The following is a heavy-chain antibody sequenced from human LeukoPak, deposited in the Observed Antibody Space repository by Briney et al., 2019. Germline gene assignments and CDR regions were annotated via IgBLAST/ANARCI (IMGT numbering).Heavy chain of an antibody. CDR3: ARRRGDY. V-gene: IGHV4-39*07. J-gene: IGHJ4*02. CDR2: IYYSGST. Sequence: PSETLSLTCTVSGGSISSSSYYWAWIRQSPGKGLEWIGHIYYSGSTYYNPSLKSRVTISVDTSKNQFSLKLSSVTAADTAVYYCARRRGDYWGQGTLVTVSS. CDR1: GGSISSSSYY.